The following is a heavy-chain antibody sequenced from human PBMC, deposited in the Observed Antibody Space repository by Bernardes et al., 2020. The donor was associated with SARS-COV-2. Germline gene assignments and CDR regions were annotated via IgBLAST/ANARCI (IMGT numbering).Heavy chain of an antibody. V-gene: IGHV1-69*13. CDR3: ARDRFIDYGDRVFDY. D-gene: IGHD4-17*01. Sequence: SVKVSCKASGGTFSSYAISWVRQAPGQGLEWMGGIIPIFGTANYAQKFQGRVTITADESTSTAYMELSSLRAEDTAVYYCARDRFIDYGDRVFDYWGQGTLVTVSS. J-gene: IGHJ4*02. CDR1: GGTFSSYA. CDR2: IIPIFGTA.